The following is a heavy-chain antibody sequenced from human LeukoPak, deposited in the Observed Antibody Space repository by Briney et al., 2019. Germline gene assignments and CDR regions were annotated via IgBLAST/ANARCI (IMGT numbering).Heavy chain of an antibody. D-gene: IGHD3-22*01. J-gene: IGHJ4*02. Sequence: GGSLRLSCAASGFTFSSYAMSWVRQAPGKGLEWVSAISGSGGSTYYADSVKGRFTISRDNSKNTLYLQMNSLRAEDTAVYYCAKDGDDYYDRKLDYWGQGTLVTVSS. CDR2: ISGSGGST. V-gene: IGHV3-23*01. CDR3: AKDGDDYYDRKLDY. CDR1: GFTFSSYA.